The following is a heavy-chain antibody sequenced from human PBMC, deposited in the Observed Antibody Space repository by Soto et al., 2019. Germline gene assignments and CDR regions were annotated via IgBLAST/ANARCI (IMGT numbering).Heavy chain of an antibody. J-gene: IGHJ6*02. D-gene: IGHD2-21*02. CDR1: GVTFSSYW. CDR2: VSSDGSST. CDR3: ARVGDDKVYYGMDV. V-gene: IGHV3-74*01. Sequence: EVQLVEAGGGLVQPGGSLRLSCAASGVTFSSYWMHWVRQAPGKGLVWVSRVSSDGSSTSYADSVKGRFTISRDNAKNELYPQMNSQRAEDTAVYYCARVGDDKVYYGMDVWGQGPTVTVAS.